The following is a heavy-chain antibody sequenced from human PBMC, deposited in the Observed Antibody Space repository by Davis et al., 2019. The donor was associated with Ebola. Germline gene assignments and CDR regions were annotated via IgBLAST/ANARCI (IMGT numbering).Heavy chain of an antibody. V-gene: IGHV3-21*01. D-gene: IGHD3-22*01. J-gene: IGHJ6*02. Sequence: PGGSLRLSCAASGFTFSSYSMNWVRQAPGKGLEWVSSISSSSSYIYYADSVKGRFTISRDNAKNSLYLQMNSLRAEDTAVYYCARDITMIVVDTYGMDVWGQGTTVTVSS. CDR3: ARDITMIVVDTYGMDV. CDR2: ISSSSSYI. CDR1: GFTFSSYS.